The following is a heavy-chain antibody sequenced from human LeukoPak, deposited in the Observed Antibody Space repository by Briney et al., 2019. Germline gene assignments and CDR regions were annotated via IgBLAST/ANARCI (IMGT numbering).Heavy chain of an antibody. CDR3: TRDQGPSGWSYYFDY. Sequence: EASVKVSREASGYTFTGYYIHGGRQAPGQGLEWMRWINPNSGGTNYAQMSQGRVTMARDTTISTAYMELSRLRSDDTAVYYCTRDQGPSGWSYYFDYWGQGTLVTVSS. D-gene: IGHD6-19*01. J-gene: IGHJ4*02. CDR2: INPNSGGT. CDR1: GYTFTGYY. V-gene: IGHV1-2*02.